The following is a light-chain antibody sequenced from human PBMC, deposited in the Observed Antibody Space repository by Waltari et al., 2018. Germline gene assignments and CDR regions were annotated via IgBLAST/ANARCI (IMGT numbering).Light chain of an antibody. Sequence: SYVLTQPPSVSVAPGKTARVTCGGDNIDAKSVHRYQQTAGQAPVLFVCYENDRPSGIPERFSGSISGNTATLTISRVEVGDEADYYCQVWDNSRDQVVFGGGTKLAVL. J-gene: IGLJ3*02. CDR1: NIDAKS. V-gene: IGLV3-21*04. CDR3: QVWDNSRDQVV. CDR2: YEN.